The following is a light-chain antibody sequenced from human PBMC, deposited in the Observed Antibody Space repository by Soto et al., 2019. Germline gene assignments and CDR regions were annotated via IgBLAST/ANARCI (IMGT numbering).Light chain of an antibody. CDR3: KSYDGSNTYV. V-gene: IGLV2-8*01. CDR2: EVV. J-gene: IGLJ1*01. CDR1: KNDIGVYDF. Sequence: QSVLTQPPSASGSPGQSVTISCTGTKNDIGVYDFVSWYQHHPGKAPRLIIYEVVQRPSGVPDRFSGSKSGNTASLTVSGLQAEDEDDYFCKSYDGSNTYVFGSGTRSP.